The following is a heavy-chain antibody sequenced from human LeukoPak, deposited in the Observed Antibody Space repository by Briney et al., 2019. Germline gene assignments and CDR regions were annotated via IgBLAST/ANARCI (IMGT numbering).Heavy chain of an antibody. CDR2: ISGSGGST. CDR1: GFTFSSSA. J-gene: IGHJ4*02. V-gene: IGHV3-23*01. Sequence: GGSLRLSCAASGFTFSSSAMSWVRQAPGKGLEWVSAISGSGGSTYYADSVKGRFSISRDNSKNTLYLQMNSLRAEDTAVYYCAKDQDYYDSSGYSPFDYWGQGTLVTVSS. D-gene: IGHD3-22*01. CDR3: AKDQDYYDSSGYSPFDY.